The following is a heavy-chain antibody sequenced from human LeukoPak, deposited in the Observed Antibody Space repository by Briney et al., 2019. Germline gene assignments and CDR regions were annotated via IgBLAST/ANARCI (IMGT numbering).Heavy chain of an antibody. CDR2: ISWNSGSI. CDR1: GFTFDDYA. V-gene: IGHV3-9*01. D-gene: IGHD3-3*01. CDR3: AKGLGITIFGVVDY. Sequence: GGSLRLSCAASGFTFDDYAMHWVRQAPGKGLEWVSGISWNSGSIGYADSVKGRFTISRDNAKNSLYLQMNSLRAEDTALYYCAKGLGITIFGVVDYWGQGTLVTVSS. J-gene: IGHJ4*02.